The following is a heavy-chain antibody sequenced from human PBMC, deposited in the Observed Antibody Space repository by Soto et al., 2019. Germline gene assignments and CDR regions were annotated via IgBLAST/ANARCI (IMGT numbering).Heavy chain of an antibody. CDR3: ARDGEGMRATYHFDY. Sequence: EVQLVESGGGLVKPGGSLRLSCAASGFIFSSYSMNWVRQAPGKGLEWVSFISTSSRYIYFADSVKGRFTISRDNAKNSLYLQMNSLRAEDTALYYCARDGEGMRATYHFDYWGQGTLVTVSS. J-gene: IGHJ4*02. D-gene: IGHD3-10*01. CDR2: ISTSSRYI. V-gene: IGHV3-21*06. CDR1: GFIFSSYS.